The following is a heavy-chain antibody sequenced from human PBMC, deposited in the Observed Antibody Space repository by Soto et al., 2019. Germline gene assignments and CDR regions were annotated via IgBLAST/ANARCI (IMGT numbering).Heavy chain of an antibody. D-gene: IGHD2-2*02. J-gene: IGHJ6*02. V-gene: IGHV1-18*01. Sequence: QVQLVQSGAEVKKPGASVKVSCKASGYTFTSYGISWVRQAPGQGLEWMGWISAYNGNTNYAQKLQGRVTMTTDTSTSTAYMELRSLRSDDTAVYYCARGPYCSSTSCYTPYYYYGMDVWGQGTTVTVSS. CDR1: GYTFTSYG. CDR2: ISAYNGNT. CDR3: ARGPYCSSTSCYTPYYYYGMDV.